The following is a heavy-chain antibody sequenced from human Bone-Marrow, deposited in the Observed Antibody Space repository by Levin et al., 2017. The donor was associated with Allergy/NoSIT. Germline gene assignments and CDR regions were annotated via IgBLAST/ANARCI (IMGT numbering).Heavy chain of an antibody. CDR3: ARDRAAGSPSRVSDV. J-gene: IGHJ4*01. D-gene: IGHD1-26*01. CDR1: GYTFIGFY. V-gene: IGHV1-2*02. Sequence: GESLKISCKASGYTFIGFYIHWLRQAPGQGPEWMGWINPSSGGTNYAAKFRGRVTVTRDTSISTVYMDLSRLTSDDTAFYYCARDRAAGSPSRVSDVWGQGTLVTVSS. CDR2: INPSSGGT.